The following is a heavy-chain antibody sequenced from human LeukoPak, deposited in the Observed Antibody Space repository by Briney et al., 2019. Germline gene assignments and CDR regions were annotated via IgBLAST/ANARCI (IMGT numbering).Heavy chain of an antibody. CDR1: GFTFSSYW. CDR2: INSDGSST. V-gene: IGHV3-74*01. Sequence: GGSLRLSCAASGFTFSSYWMHWVRQAPGKGLVWVSRINSDGSSTSYADSVKGRFTISRDNAKNTLYLQMNSLRAEDTAVYYCASSSGWYQEAYWGQGTLVTVSS. CDR3: ASSSGWYQEAY. D-gene: IGHD6-19*01. J-gene: IGHJ4*02.